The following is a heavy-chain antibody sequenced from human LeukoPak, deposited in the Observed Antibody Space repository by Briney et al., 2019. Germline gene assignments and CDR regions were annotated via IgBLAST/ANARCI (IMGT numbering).Heavy chain of an antibody. CDR2: IRYDGSNK. D-gene: IGHD6-6*01. CDR1: GFTFSSYG. CDR3: ATSPSIAARPGFDY. J-gene: IGHJ4*02. V-gene: IGHV3-30*02. Sequence: GGSLRLSCAASGFTFSSYGMHWVRQAPGKGLEWVAFIRYDGSNKYYADSVKGRFTISRDNSKNTLYLQMNSLRAEDTAVYYCATSPSIAARPGFDYWGQGALVTVSS.